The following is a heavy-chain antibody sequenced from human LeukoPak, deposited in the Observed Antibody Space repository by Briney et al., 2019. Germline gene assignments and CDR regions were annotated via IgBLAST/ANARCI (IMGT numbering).Heavy chain of an antibody. CDR1: GFTFSTYV. V-gene: IGHV3-30*03. D-gene: IGHD2-21*02. J-gene: IGHJ4*02. CDR2: ISYDESNK. Sequence: PGGSLRLSCAASGFTFSTYVMHWVRQAPGKGLEWVTVISYDESNKYYADSVKGRFTISRDNSKNTLYLQMNSLRTEDTVVYYCASKWYCGGDCYYQIDFWGQGTLVTVSS. CDR3: ASKWYCGGDCYYQIDF.